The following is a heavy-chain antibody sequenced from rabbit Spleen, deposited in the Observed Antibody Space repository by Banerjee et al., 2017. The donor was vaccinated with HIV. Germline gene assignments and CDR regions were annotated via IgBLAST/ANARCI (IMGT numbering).Heavy chain of an antibody. CDR3: ARDSGSSFSSYGMDL. D-gene: IGHD8-1*01. V-gene: IGHV1S40*01. CDR2: IYSHSGGGT. J-gene: IGHJ6*01. CDR1: GVSFSSDYY. Sequence: QSLEESGGDLVKPGASLTLTCTASGVSFSSDYYMCWVRQAPGKGLEWIACIYSHSGGGTYVADWATGRFSVSRASSTTVTLQMTSLTAADTATYFCARDSGSSFSSYGMDLWGPGTLVTVS.